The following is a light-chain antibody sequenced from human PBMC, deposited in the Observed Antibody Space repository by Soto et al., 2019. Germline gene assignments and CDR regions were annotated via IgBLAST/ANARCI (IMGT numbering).Light chain of an antibody. Sequence: EIVLTQSPATLSLSPGERATLSCRASQSVSSYLAWYQQKPGQSPRLLIYDASNRATGIPARFSGSGSGTDFTLTISSLEPEDFAVYSCQQRSKLTFGGGTNVEIK. CDR1: QSVSSY. CDR3: QQRSKLT. CDR2: DAS. V-gene: IGKV3-11*01. J-gene: IGKJ4*01.